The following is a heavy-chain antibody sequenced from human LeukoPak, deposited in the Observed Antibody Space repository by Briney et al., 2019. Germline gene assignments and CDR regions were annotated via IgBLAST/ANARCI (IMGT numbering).Heavy chain of an antibody. CDR3: ARAPYCSSTSCYLNWFDP. Sequence: SQTLSLTCAISGDSVSSNSTACNWIRQSPSRGLEWLGRTYYRSKWYNDYAVSVKSRITINPDTSKNQFSLKLSSVTAADTAVYYCARAPYCSSTSCYLNWFDPWGQGTLVTVSS. CDR1: GDSVSSNSTA. J-gene: IGHJ5*02. D-gene: IGHD2-2*01. CDR2: TYYRSKWYN. V-gene: IGHV6-1*01.